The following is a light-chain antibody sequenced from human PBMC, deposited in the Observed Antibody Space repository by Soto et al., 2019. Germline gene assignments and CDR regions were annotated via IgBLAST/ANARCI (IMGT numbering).Light chain of an antibody. CDR3: QHYNSYSEA. J-gene: IGKJ1*01. Sequence: DIQMTQSPSPLSASVGDRVTITCLASQSVSNYLAWYQQKPGTAPKVLIYHASNLQSGVPSRFSGSGSGTEFTLTISSLQPDDFATYYCQHYNSYSEAFGQGTKVDIK. CDR2: HAS. CDR1: QSVSNY. V-gene: IGKV1-5*01.